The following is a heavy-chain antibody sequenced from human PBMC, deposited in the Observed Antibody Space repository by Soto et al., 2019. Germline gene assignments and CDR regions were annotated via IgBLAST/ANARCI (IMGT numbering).Heavy chain of an antibody. J-gene: IGHJ4*02. D-gene: IGHD4-17*01. CDR3: ANKPHGYGDHEVFDY. CDR1: GFTFSSYA. CDR2: ISGSGGST. V-gene: IGHV3-23*01. Sequence: EVPLLESGGGLVQPGGSLRLSCAASGFTFSSYAMSWVRQAPGKGLEWVSAISGSGGSTYYADSVKGRFTISRDNSKNTMYLQMNSLRAEDTAVYYCANKPHGYGDHEVFDYWGQGALVTVSS.